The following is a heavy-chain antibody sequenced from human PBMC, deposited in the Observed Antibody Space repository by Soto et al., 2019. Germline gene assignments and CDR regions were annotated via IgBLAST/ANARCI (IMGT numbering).Heavy chain of an antibody. Sequence: QVQLVQSGAEVKKPASSVKVSCKASVGTFSSYAISWVRQAPGQGLEWMGGIIPIFGTANYAQKFQGRVTITAGESTRTAYMELSSLRSEDTAVYYCAREGLRARATYGMDVWGQGTTVTVSS. CDR3: AREGLRARATYGMDV. J-gene: IGHJ6*02. CDR1: VGTFSSYA. V-gene: IGHV1-69*12. CDR2: IIPIFGTA.